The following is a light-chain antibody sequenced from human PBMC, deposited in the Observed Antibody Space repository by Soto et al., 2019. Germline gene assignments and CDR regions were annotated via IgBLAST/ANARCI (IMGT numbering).Light chain of an antibody. CDR3: QQSYTTQLT. V-gene: IGKV1-39*01. CDR2: DVF. J-gene: IGKJ4*01. CDR1: QNINNY. Sequence: DIQMTQSPSSLSTSVGDRVTITCRASQNINNYLNWYQHKPGQAPKVLIYDVFTLQSGVPSRFSGSGSGTFFTLTFSSLQHEDFATYYCQQSYTTQLTLGGGAKVDIK.